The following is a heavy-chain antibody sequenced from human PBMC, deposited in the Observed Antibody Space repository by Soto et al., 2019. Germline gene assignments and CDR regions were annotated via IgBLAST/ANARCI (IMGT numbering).Heavy chain of an antibody. CDR3: ARAPFERYCISTSCYRESNWFDP. CDR1: GFTFSSYS. J-gene: IGHJ5*02. CDR2: ISSSGSTI. Sequence: GGSLRLSCAASGFTFSSYSMNWVRQAPGKGLEWVSSISSSGSTIYYADSVKGRFTISRDNAKNSLYLQMNSLRAEYTAVYYCARAPFERYCISTSCYRESNWFDPWGQGTLVTVSS. D-gene: IGHD2-2*01. V-gene: IGHV3-48*04.